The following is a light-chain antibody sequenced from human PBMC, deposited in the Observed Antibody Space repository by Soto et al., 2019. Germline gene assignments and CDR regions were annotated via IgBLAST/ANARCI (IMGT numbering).Light chain of an antibody. CDR1: QSISSW. J-gene: IGKJ2*01. V-gene: IGKV1-5*03. CDR2: KAS. CDR3: QQYNSYSRYT. Sequence: DIQMTQSPSTLSASVGDRVTITSRASQSISSWLAWYQQKPGKAPKLLIYKASNLESGVPSRFSGSGSGTEFTLTISSLQPDDFATYYCQQYNSYSRYTFGQGTKLEIK.